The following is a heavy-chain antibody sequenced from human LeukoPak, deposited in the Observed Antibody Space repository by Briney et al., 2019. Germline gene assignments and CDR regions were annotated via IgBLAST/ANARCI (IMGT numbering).Heavy chain of an antibody. V-gene: IGHV3-23*01. CDR3: AKRGVVIRVILVGFHKEAYYFDS. D-gene: IGHD3-22*01. CDR2: ISDSGGRT. Sequence: PGGSLRLSCAASGFTLSSYAMSWVRQAPGKGLEWVAGISDSGGRTNYADSVKGRFTISRDNPRNTLYLQMNSLRAEDTAVYFCAKRGVVIRVILVGFHKEAYYFDSWGQGALVTVSS. J-gene: IGHJ4*02. CDR1: GFTLSSYA.